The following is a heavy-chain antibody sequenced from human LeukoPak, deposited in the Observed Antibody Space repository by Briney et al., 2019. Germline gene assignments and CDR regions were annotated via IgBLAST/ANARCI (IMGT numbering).Heavy chain of an antibody. CDR1: GGSISGYY. Sequence: SETLSLTCTVSGGSISGYYWSWIRQPPGRGLEWIGYIYYSGSTDYNPSLKSRVTISVDTSKNQFSLKLSSVPAADTAVYYCARHYYDSSGYFYQDYWGQGTLVTVSS. CDR2: IYYSGST. CDR3: ARHYYDSSGYFYQDY. V-gene: IGHV4-59*08. D-gene: IGHD3-22*01. J-gene: IGHJ4*02.